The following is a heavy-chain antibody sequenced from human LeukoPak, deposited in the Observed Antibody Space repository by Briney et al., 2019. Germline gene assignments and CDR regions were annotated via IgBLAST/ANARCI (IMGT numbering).Heavy chain of an antibody. J-gene: IGHJ6*02. CDR3: ARDRVGAPNYYYGMDV. CDR2: IYSGGST. Sequence: GGSLRLSCAASGFTFSSYSMNWVRQAPGKGLEWVSVIYSGGSTYYADSVKGRFTISRDNSKSTLYLQMNSLRAEDTAVYYCARDRVGAPNYYYGMDVWGQGTTVTVSS. D-gene: IGHD1-26*01. CDR1: GFTFSSYS. V-gene: IGHV3-66*01.